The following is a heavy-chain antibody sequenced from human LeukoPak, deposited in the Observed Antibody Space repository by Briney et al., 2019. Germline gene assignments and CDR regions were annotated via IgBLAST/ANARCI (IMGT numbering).Heavy chain of an antibody. CDR3: ARGVRGLWFGELLYTNYYFDY. V-gene: IGHV4-38-2*01. CDR2: IYHSGST. Sequence: SETLSLTCAVSGYSISSGYYWGWIRQPPGKGLEWIGSIYHSGSTYYNPSLKSRVTISVDTSKSQFSLKLSSVTAADTAVYYCARGVRGLWFGELLYTNYYFDYWGQGTLVTVSS. J-gene: IGHJ4*02. CDR1: GYSISSGYY. D-gene: IGHD3-10*01.